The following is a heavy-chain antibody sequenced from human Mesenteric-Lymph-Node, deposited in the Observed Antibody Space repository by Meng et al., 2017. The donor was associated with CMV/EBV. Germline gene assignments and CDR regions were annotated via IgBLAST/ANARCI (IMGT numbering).Heavy chain of an antibody. CDR1: GFTFSSYS. J-gene: IGHJ4*02. CDR2: ISSSSSYI. Sequence: GGSLRLSCAASGFTFSSYSMNWVRQAPGKGLEWVSSISSSSSYIYYADSVKGRFTISRDNAKNSLYLQMNSLRAEDTAVYYCAKPYDSWGGYPWYFDYWGQGTLVTVSS. D-gene: IGHD3-3*01. V-gene: IGHV3-21*04. CDR3: AKPYDSWGGYPWYFDY.